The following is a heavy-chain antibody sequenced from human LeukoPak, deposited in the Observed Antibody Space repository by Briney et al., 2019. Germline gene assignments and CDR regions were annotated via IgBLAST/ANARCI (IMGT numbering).Heavy chain of an antibody. J-gene: IGHJ5*02. CDR1: GGSFSGYY. CDR2: INHSGST. V-gene: IGHV4-34*01. Sequence: SETLSLTCAVYGGSFSGYYWSWIRQPPGKGLEWIGEINHSGSTNYNPSLKSRVTISVDTSKNQFSLKLSSVTAADTAEYYCARALGYCSGGSCTRGYNWFDPWGQGTLVTVPS. CDR3: ARALGYCSGGSCTRGYNWFDP. D-gene: IGHD2-15*01.